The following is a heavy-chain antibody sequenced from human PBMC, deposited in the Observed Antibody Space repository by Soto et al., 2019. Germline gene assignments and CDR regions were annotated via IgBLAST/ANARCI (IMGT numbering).Heavy chain of an antibody. CDR3: AKDPWPYYYDSSGYYSGYYFDY. J-gene: IGHJ4*02. CDR1: GFTFRSSA. Sequence: GGSLRLSLAASGFTFRSSAMSWVRQAPGKGLEWVSAISGSGGSPYYADSVKGRFTISRDNSKNTLYLQMNSLRAEDTAVYYCAKDPWPYYYDSSGYYSGYYFDYWGQGTLVTVSS. CDR2: ISGSGGSP. D-gene: IGHD3-22*01. V-gene: IGHV3-23*01.